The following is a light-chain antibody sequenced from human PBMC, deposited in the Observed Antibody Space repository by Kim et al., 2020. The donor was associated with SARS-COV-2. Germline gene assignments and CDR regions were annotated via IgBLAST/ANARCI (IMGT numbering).Light chain of an antibody. J-gene: IGLJ3*02. CDR3: QTWDSSXVV. Sequence: SYELTQPPSVSVSPGQAASITCSGDKLEEXXASXXXXXXXXSXVXXIYEDTKRPSGIPERISGSTSGNTATLTISGTXAMDEADYYCQTWDSSXVVFG. CDR1: KLEEXX. CDR2: EDT. V-gene: IGLV3-1*01.